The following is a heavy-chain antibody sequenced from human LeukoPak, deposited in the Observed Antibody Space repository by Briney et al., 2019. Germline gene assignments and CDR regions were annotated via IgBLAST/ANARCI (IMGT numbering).Heavy chain of an antibody. Sequence: ASVKVSCKASGYTFTGYYMHWVRQAPGQGLEWMGWINPNSGGTNYAQKFQGRVTMTRDTSISTAYMELSRLRSDDTAVYYCARGLSQVVVVPAAMLFGWFDPWSQGTLVTVSS. D-gene: IGHD2-2*01. V-gene: IGHV1-2*02. CDR2: INPNSGGT. CDR3: ARGLSQVVVVPAAMLFGWFDP. J-gene: IGHJ5*02. CDR1: GYTFTGYY.